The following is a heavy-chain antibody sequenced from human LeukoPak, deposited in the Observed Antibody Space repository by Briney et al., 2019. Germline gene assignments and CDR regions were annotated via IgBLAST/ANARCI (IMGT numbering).Heavy chain of an antibody. J-gene: IGHJ4*02. CDR2: ISSSGRTI. V-gene: IGHV3-48*03. CDR1: GFTISSYE. CDR3: ARDRGVSYFDY. Sequence: GGSLRLSCAASGFTISSYEMNWVRQAPGKGLEWISYISSSGRTIYYADSVKGRFTISRDNSKNTLYLQMNSLRAEDTAVYYCARDRGVSYFDYWGQGTLVTVSS.